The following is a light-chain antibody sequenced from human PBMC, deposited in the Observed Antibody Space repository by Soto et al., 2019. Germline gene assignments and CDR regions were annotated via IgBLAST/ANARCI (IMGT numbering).Light chain of an antibody. CDR1: SSDVGAYNY. V-gene: IGLV2-14*01. CDR2: EVS. Sequence: QSALTQPASVSGSPGQSITISCTGTSSDVGAYNYVSWYQQHPGKAPKVIIYEVSNRPSGASNRFSGSKSGNTASLTISGLQAEDDAGYYCTSYRSRTFPVVFGGGTKLTVL. CDR3: TSYRSRTFPVV. J-gene: IGLJ2*01.